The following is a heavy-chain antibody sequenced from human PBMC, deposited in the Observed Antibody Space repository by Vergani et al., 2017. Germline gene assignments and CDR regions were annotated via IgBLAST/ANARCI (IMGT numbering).Heavy chain of an antibody. J-gene: IGHJ6*02. CDR2: ISSSSSYI. CDR3: ARGSYYDILTGNYYYGMDV. Sequence: EVQLVESGGGLVKPGGSLRLSCAASGFTFSSYSMNWVRQAPGKGLEWVSSISSSSSYIYYADSVKGRFTISRDSAKNSLYLQMNSLRAEDTAVYYCARGSYYDILTGNYYYGMDVWGQGTTVTVSS. D-gene: IGHD3-9*01. V-gene: IGHV3-21*01. CDR1: GFTFSSYS.